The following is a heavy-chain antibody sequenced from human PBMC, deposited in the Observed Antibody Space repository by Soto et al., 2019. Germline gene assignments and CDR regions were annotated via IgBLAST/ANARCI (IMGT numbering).Heavy chain of an antibody. V-gene: IGHV6-1*01. J-gene: IGHJ6*02. CDR2: TYYRSKWYN. Sequence: SQTLSLTCAISGDSVSSNSAAWNCIIHSPSRCLEWLGRTYYRSKWYNDYAVSVKSRITINPDTSKNQFSLQLNSVTPEDTAVYYCARSTTGDPLEYYYYGMDVWGQGTTVTVSS. CDR1: GDSVSSNSAA. D-gene: IGHD7-27*01. CDR3: ARSTTGDPLEYYYYGMDV.